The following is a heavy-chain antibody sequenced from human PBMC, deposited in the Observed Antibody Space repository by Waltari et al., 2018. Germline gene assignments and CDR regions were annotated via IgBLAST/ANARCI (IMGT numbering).Heavy chain of an antibody. V-gene: IGHV1-2*02. CDR2: VNPNGGGT. Sequence: LLEQSGAEVMKPGSSVKVSCQVSRGAIPEHSIHWVRQVPGQGLEWMAWVNPNGGGTNYAQSFRGRITVTWDTSISTSYMALSGLRSDDTALYYCAREYCGGECRLFDFWGRETLVTVAS. CDR3: AREYCGGECRLFDF. CDR1: RGAIPEHS. J-gene: IGHJ4*02. D-gene: IGHD2-21*01.